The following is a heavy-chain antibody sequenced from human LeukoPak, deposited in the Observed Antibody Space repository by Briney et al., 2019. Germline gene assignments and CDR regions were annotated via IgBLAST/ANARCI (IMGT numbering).Heavy chain of an antibody. J-gene: IGHJ4*02. V-gene: IGHV3-7*01. Sequence: PGGSLRLSCAASGFTFSSYWMSWVRQAPGKGLEWVANIKQDGSEKYYVDSVKGRFTISRDNSKNTLYLQMNSLRAEDTAVYYCARAKAPSSGYCSGGSCYFPMGVWGQGTLVTVSS. D-gene: IGHD2-15*01. CDR3: ARAKAPSSGYCSGGSCYFPMGV. CDR1: GFTFSSYW. CDR2: IKQDGSEK.